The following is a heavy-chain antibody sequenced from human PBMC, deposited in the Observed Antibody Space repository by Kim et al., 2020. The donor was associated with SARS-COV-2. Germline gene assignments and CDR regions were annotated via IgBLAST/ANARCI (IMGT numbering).Heavy chain of an antibody. V-gene: IGHV4-4*07. CDR2: IYTSGST. CDR1: GGSISSYY. CDR3: ARDGITGTTGRFDP. J-gene: IGHJ5*02. D-gene: IGHD1-20*01. Sequence: SETLSLTCTVSGGSISSYYWSWIRQPAGKGLEWIWRIYTSGSTNYNPSLKSRVTMSVDTSKNQFSLKLSSVTAADTAVYYCARDGITGTTGRFDPWGQGTLVTVSS.